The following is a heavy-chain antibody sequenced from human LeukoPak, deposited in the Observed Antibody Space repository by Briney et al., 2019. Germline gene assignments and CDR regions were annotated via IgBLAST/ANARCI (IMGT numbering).Heavy chain of an antibody. CDR1: GYTFTSYG. CDR2: ISAYNGNT. D-gene: IGHD5-12*01. CDR3: ARSSGYDKGFDY. J-gene: IGHJ4*02. Sequence: ASVKVSCKASGYTFTSYGISWVRQAPGQGLEWMGWISAYNGNTNYAQKLQGRVTMTTDTSTNTAYMELRGLRSDDTAVYYCARSSGYDKGFDYWGQGTLVTVSS. V-gene: IGHV1-18*01.